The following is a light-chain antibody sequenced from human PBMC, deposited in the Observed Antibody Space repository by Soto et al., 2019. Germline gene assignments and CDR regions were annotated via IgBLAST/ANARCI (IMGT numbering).Light chain of an antibody. J-gene: IGKJ5*01. CDR2: DAS. CDR3: QQFGDLTFI. CDR1: QDINNY. V-gene: IGKV1-33*01. Sequence: DIKMTQSPSSLSASVGDRVTITCQASQDINNYLNWYQQKPGQAPKLLIYDASGLEVGVPSRFSGSGSGTHFTLTISGLQPEDIATYYCQQFGDLTFILGQGTRLEI.